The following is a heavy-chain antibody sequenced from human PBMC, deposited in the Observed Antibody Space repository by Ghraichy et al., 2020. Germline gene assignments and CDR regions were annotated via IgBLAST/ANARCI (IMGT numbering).Heavy chain of an antibody. V-gene: IGHV6-1*01. D-gene: IGHD3-10*01. CDR2: TYYRSKWYN. J-gene: IGHJ4*02. Sequence: TLSLTCAVSGDSVSSVLATWNWIRQSPSRGLEWLGRTYYRSKWYNDYGASVQGRITINPDTSKNQFSLQLNSVIPEDTAVYYCAKALSGRFASWGQGTLVTVSS. CDR3: AKALSGRFAS. CDR1: GDSVSSVLAT.